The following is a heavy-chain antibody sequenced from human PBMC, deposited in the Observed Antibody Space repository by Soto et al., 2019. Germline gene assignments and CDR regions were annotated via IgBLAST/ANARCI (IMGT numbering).Heavy chain of an antibody. CDR2: ISWDGGST. CDR3: AKDSSIAARRSYWDYYYGMDV. CDR1: GFTFDDYT. Sequence: GGSLRLSCAASGFTFDDYTMHWVRQAPGKGLEWVSLISWDGGSTYYADSVKGRFTISRDNSKNSLYLQMNSLRTEDTALYYCAKDSSIAARRSYWDYYYGMDVWGQGTTVTVSS. J-gene: IGHJ6*02. D-gene: IGHD6-6*01. V-gene: IGHV3-43*01.